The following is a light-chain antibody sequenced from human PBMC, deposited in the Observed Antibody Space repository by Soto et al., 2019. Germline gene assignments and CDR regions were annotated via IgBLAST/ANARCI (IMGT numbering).Light chain of an antibody. CDR3: QQYYSYPWT. J-gene: IGKJ1*01. Sequence: IRMTLSLSSFSASPGDRVNITCRASQGISSYLAWYQQKPGKAPKLLIYAASTLQSGVPSRFSGSGSGTDFTLTISCLQSEDFATYYCQQYYSYPWTFGQGTKVDI. V-gene: IGKV1-8*01. CDR1: QGISSY. CDR2: AAS.